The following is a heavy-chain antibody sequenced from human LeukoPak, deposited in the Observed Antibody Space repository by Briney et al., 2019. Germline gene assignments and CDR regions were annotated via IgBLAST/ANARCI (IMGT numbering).Heavy chain of an antibody. J-gene: IGHJ4*02. D-gene: IGHD3-22*01. CDR3: ARRNTMIVAFDY. V-gene: IGHV4-4*02. CDR1: GGSISSPNW. Sequence: PSETLSLTCAVSGGSISSPNWWNWVRQPPGKGLEWIGEIHHSGSTNYNPSLKSRVTISVDTSKNQFSLKLSSVTAADTAVYYCARRNTMIVAFDYWGQGTLVTVSS. CDR2: IHHSGST.